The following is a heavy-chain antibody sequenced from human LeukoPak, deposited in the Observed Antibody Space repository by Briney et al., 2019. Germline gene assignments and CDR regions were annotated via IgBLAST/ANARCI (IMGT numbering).Heavy chain of an antibody. D-gene: IGHD3-22*01. V-gene: IGHV1-8*02. CDR1: GYTFASYG. Sequence: ASVKVSCKASGYTFASYGISWVRQAPGQGLEWMGWMNPNSGNTGYAQKFQGRVTMTRNTSISTAYMELSSLRSEDTAVYYCARGSYYYDSSGKPHDAFDIWGQGTMVTVSS. CDR2: MNPNSGNT. J-gene: IGHJ3*02. CDR3: ARGSYYYDSSGKPHDAFDI.